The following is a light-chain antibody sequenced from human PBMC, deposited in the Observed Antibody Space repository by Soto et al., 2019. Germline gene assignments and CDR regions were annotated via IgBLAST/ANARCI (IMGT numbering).Light chain of an antibody. CDR1: SSNVGTYDL. CDR3: CSFAVGAALV. V-gene: IGLV2-23*01. J-gene: IGLJ2*01. Sequence: QSVLTQPASVSASPGQSITISCTGTSSNVGTYDLVSWYQHHPDKAPKLIIYEGTKRPSGISSRVSGSKSGNTASLTISGLQAEDDADYYCCSFAVGAALVFGGGTKLTVL. CDR2: EGT.